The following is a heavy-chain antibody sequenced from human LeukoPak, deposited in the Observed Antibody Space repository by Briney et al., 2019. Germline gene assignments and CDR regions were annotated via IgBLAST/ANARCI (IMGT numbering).Heavy chain of an antibody. CDR1: GFTFSSFW. J-gene: IGHJ4*02. Sequence: GGTLRLSCAVSGFTFSSFWMSWVRQAPGKGLKGLANIKQDGSEKYYVDSVKGRFTISRDNAKNSLYLQMNSLRAEDTAVYYCARQTYYYDSSGYYNGPYYFDYWGQGTLVTVSS. CDR3: ARQTYYYDSSGYYNGPYYFDY. V-gene: IGHV3-7*01. D-gene: IGHD3-22*01. CDR2: IKQDGSEK.